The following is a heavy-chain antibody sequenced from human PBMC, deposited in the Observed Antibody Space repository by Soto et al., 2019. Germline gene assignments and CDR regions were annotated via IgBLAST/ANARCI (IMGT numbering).Heavy chain of an antibody. CDR2: ISASGGST. J-gene: IGHJ4*02. V-gene: IGHV3-23*01. CDR1: GFTFVAHG. Sequence: WGSQRLSYAASGFTFVAHGVSWVRQAPGKGLEWVSGISASGGSTYYADSVKGRFTISRDNSKNTLYLQMNSLRAEDTAVYYCAKDSSRYYDSSGYLVYWGQGTLVTVSS. D-gene: IGHD3-22*01. CDR3: AKDSSRYYDSSGYLVY.